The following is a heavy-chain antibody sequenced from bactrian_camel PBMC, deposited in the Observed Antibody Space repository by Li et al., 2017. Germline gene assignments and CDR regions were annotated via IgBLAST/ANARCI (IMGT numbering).Heavy chain of an antibody. Sequence: HVQLVESGGGSVQAGGSLRLSCAGSEYTRSMNCFGWFRQAPGKEREGVAQIGSDGNTMHADSVKGRFTISKDNARNTLYLQMNSLKPEDTAMYYCAVEGVVVVTPTPRFCAEFGYWGQGTQVTVS. V-gene: IGHV3S53*01. CDR3: AVEGVVVVTPTPRFCAEFGY. CDR1: EYTRSMNC. D-gene: IGHD2*01. J-gene: IGHJ6*01. CDR2: IGSDGNT.